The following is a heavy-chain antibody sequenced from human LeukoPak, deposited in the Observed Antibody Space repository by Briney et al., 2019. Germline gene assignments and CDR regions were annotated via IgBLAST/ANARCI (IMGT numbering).Heavy chain of an antibody. Sequence: PGGSLRLSCAASGFTFSPYAMNWVRQAPGKGLEWVSGISSSGGSTHYADSVKGRFTISRDNSKNTLYLQMNSLTADDTAVYYCAKDGYNSDIFYFDFWGQGTLVPVSS. J-gene: IGHJ4*02. D-gene: IGHD1-1*01. V-gene: IGHV3-23*01. CDR1: GFTFSPYA. CDR2: ISSSGGST. CDR3: AKDGYNSDIFYFDF.